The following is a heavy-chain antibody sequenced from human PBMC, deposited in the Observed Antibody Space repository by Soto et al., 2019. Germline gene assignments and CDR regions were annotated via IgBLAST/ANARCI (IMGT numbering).Heavy chain of an antibody. D-gene: IGHD2-2*01. V-gene: IGHV4-30-4*01. CDR3: ARALYCSSTSCYLRPNFEY. J-gene: IGHJ4*02. CDR2: IYYSGST. Sequence: SETLSLTCTVSGGSISSGDYYWSWIRQPPGKGLEWIGYIYYSGSTYYNPSLKSRVTISVDTSKNQFSLKLSSVTAADTAVYYCARALYCSSTSCYLRPNFEYWGQGTLVTVSS. CDR1: GGSISSGDYY.